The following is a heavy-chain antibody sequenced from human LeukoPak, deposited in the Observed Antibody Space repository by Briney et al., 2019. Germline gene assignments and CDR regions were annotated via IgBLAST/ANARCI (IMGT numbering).Heavy chain of an antibody. Sequence: GGSLRLSCAASGFTFSSYAMSWVRQAPGKGLEWVSAISGSGGSTYYADSVKGRFTISRDNSKNTLYLQMNSLRAEDTAVYYCAKMGTTVVTPGDAFDIWGQGTMVTVSS. CDR2: ISGSGGST. CDR3: AKMGTTVVTPGDAFDI. D-gene: IGHD4-23*01. V-gene: IGHV3-23*01. CDR1: GFTFSSYA. J-gene: IGHJ3*02.